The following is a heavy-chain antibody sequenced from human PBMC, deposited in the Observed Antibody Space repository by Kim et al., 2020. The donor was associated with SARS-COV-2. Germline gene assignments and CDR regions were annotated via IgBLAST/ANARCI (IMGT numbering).Heavy chain of an antibody. Sequence: GGSLRLSCAASGFTFSSYWMSWVRQAPGKGLEWVANIKQDGSEKYYVDSVKGRFTISRDNAKNSLYLQMNSLRAEDTAVYYCARDPHPFSPYERLRWAWDYYYYYYGMDVWGQGTTVTVSS. CDR1: GFTFSSYW. V-gene: IGHV3-7*01. J-gene: IGHJ6*02. CDR3: ARDPHPFSPYERLRWAWDYYYYYYGMDV. D-gene: IGHD5-12*01. CDR2: IKQDGSEK.